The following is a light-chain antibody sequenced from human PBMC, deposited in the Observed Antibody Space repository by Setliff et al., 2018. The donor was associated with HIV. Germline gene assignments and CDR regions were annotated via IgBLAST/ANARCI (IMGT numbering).Light chain of an antibody. CDR1: SSDVGTYNF. V-gene: IGLV2-14*03. J-gene: IGLJ1*01. CDR2: DVS. CDR3: SSYTSTTPRYV. Sequence: QSALAQPASVSGSPGQSITISCTGTSSDVGTYNFVSWYQQHPGKAPKLMISDVSNRPSGVSNRFSGSKSGNTASLTISGLQAEDEADYYCSSYTSTTPRYVFGTGTKVTVL.